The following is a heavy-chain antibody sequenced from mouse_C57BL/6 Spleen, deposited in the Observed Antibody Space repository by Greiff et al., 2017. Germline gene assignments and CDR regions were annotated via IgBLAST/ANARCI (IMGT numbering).Heavy chain of an antibody. CDR1: GYTFTSYW. Sequence: QVQLQQPGAELVKPGASVKLSCKASGYTFTSYWMHWVKQRPGQGLEWIGMIHPNSGSTNYNEKFKSKATLTVDKSSSTAYMQLSSLTSEDSAVYYCARLGSLYAMDYWGQGTSVTVSS. J-gene: IGHJ4*01. CDR2: IHPNSGST. V-gene: IGHV1-64*01. CDR3: ARLGSLYAMDY.